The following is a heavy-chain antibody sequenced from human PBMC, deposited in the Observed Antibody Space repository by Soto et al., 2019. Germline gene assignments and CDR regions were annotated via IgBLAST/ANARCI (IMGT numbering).Heavy chain of an antibody. CDR1: GYTFTSYY. D-gene: IGHD2-15*01. V-gene: IGHV1-46*01. Sequence: QVQLVQSGAEVKKPGASVKVSCKASGYTFTSYYMHWVRQAPGQGLEWMGIINPSGGSTSYAQKCPGGVTMTRESSTRTGYMELSSLRSEDTAVYYCASEAGGAHSGWGQGTLVAVSS. CDR3: ASEAGGAHSG. CDR2: INPSGGST. J-gene: IGHJ4*02.